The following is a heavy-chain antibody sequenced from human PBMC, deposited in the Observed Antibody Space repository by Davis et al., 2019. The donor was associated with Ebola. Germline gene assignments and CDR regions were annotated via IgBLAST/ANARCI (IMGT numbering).Heavy chain of an antibody. J-gene: IGHJ3*02. V-gene: IGHV5-51*01. CDR2: IYPGDSDT. D-gene: IGHD1-20*01. CDR3: ASLRRTITGMDDAFDI. Sequence: KVSCKASGYTFTRYWIVWVRQMPGKGLEWMGIIYPGDSDTRYSPSFRGQVTISADKSITTAYLQWSGLRASDTAMYYCASLRRTITGMDDAFDIWGQGTMVTVSS. CDR1: GYTFTRYW.